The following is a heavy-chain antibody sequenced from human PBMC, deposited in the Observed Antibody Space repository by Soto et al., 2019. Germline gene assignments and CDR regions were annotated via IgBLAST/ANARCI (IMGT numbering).Heavy chain of an antibody. CDR3: ASHDYGDYGWFDP. CDR2: IYYSGST. Sequence: QLQLQESGPGLVKPSETLSLTCTVSGGSISSSSYYWGWIRQPPGKGLEWIGSIYYSGSTYYNPSLKRRVTISVDTSKNQFSLKLSSVTAADTAVYYCASHDYGDYGWFDPWGQGTLVTVSS. J-gene: IGHJ5*02. D-gene: IGHD4-17*01. V-gene: IGHV4-39*01. CDR1: GGSISSSSYY.